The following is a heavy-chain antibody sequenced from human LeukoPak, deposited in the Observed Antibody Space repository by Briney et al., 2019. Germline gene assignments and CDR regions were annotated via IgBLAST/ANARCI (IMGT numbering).Heavy chain of an antibody. CDR3: AKARRSWSHAFDI. CDR2: ISSDGGNT. V-gene: IGHV3-64*01. CDR1: GFTFSTYA. Sequence: GGSLRLSCAASGFTFSTYAMHWVRQAPGKGLEYVSAISSDGGNTYYANSVKGRFTISRDNSKNTLYLQMNSLRAEDTAVYYCAKARRSWSHAFDIWGQGTMVTVSS. D-gene: IGHD6-13*01. J-gene: IGHJ3*02.